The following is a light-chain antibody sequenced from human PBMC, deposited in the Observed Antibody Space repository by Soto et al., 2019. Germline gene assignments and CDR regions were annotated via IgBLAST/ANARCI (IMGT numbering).Light chain of an antibody. CDR1: QSVLYSSNNKNY. Sequence: DIVMTQSPDSLAVYLGERATINCKSSQSVLYSSNNKNYLAWYQQRPGQPPKLLIYWASTRESGVPDRFSGSGSGTDLTLTITSLQAEDVAVYYCQQYESTPPTFGQGTKLEIK. CDR2: WAS. J-gene: IGKJ2*01. V-gene: IGKV4-1*01. CDR3: QQYESTPPT.